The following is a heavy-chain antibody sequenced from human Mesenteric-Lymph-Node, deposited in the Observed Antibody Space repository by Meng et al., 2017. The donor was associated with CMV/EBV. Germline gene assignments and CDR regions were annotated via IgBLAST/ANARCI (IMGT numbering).Heavy chain of an antibody. CDR2: IYYRGSI. V-gene: IGHV4-39*07. Sequence: GSLRLSCTVSGGSISSGDYYWGWIRQPPGKGLEWIGSIYYRGSIYYNPSLKSRVTISVDTSKNQFSLKLSSVTAADTAVYFCARDKAVLKYYFEYWGQGTLVTVSS. J-gene: IGHJ4*02. CDR3: ARDKAVLKYYFEY. D-gene: IGHD6-19*01. CDR1: GGSISSGDYY.